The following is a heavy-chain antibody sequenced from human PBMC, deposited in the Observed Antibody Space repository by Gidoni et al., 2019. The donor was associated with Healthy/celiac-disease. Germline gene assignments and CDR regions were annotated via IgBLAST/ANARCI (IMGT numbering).Heavy chain of an antibody. J-gene: IGHJ4*02. CDR1: GYTFTSHY. D-gene: IGHD1-26*01. Sequence: QVQLVQSGAEVKKPGASVKVSCKASGYTFTSHYMHWVRQAPGQGLEWMGIINPSGGSTSYAQKFQGRVTMTRDTSTSTVYMELSSLRSEDTAVYYCAREPTAGIVGATNGFDYWGQGTLVTVSS. CDR3: AREPTAGIVGATNGFDY. V-gene: IGHV1-46*03. CDR2: INPSGGST.